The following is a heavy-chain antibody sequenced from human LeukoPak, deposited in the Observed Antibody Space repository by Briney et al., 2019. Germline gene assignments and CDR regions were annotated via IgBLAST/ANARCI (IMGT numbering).Heavy chain of an antibody. V-gene: IGHV3-7*01. J-gene: IGHJ5*02. CDR1: GIRFSSNW. CDR3: ARSP. CDR2: IKYDGREK. Sequence: GSLRLSFIVSGIRFSSNWMSLVRQAPGKGLEWVANIKYDGREKYYVDSVKGRFTISRDNAKNSLYLQMNSLRVEDTAVYYCARSPGGQGTLVTVSS.